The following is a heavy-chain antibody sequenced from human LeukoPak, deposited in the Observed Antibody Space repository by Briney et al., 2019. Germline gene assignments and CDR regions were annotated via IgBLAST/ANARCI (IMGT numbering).Heavy chain of an antibody. CDR1: TSR. V-gene: IGHV1-18*01. Sequence: SVKVSCKATSRISWVRQAPGQGLEWMGWIGSYGGDTYYAQKFQGRVTVTTDTSTSTVYMELRSLRSDDTAVYYCARDLWNFYDDSGYYRDFDSWGQGTPVTVSS. J-gene: IGHJ5*01. CDR2: IGSYGGDT. D-gene: IGHD3-22*01. CDR3: ARDLWNFYDDSGYYRDFDS.